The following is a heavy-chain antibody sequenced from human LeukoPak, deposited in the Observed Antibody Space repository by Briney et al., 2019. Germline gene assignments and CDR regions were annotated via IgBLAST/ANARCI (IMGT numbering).Heavy chain of an antibody. J-gene: IGHJ3*02. CDR3: AKDKRLAAAGTPAAFDI. D-gene: IGHD6-13*01. CDR1: GFTFSSYA. CDR2: ISGSGGST. Sequence: GGSLRLSCAASGFTFSSYAMSWVRQAPGKGLEWVSAISGSGGSTYYADSVKGRFTISRDNSKNTLYLQMNSLRAEDTAVYYCAKDKRLAAAGTPAAFDIWGQGTMVTVSS. V-gene: IGHV3-23*01.